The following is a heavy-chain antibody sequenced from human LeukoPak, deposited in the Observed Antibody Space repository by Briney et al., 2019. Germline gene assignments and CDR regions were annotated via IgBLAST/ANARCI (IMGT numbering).Heavy chain of an antibody. CDR1: GFRFSSHV. D-gene: IGHD1-26*01. CDR2: IDGTDGGL. CDR3: ARVDSGNYDY. Sequence: GGSLRLSCAASGFRFSSHVMSWVRQAPGKGLEYVSSIDGTDGGLYYADSVKGRFTISRDNSKNTLFLQMNSLRVEDTAVYYCARVDSGNYDYWGQGTLLTVSS. J-gene: IGHJ4*02. V-gene: IGHV3-23*01.